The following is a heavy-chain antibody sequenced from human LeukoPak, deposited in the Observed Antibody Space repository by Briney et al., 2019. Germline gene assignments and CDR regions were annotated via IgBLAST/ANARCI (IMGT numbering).Heavy chain of an antibody. CDR1: GGTFSNYD. J-gene: IGHJ4*02. CDR3: ARKKTYYYDSSGYSLGY. CDR2: INPDSGGT. V-gene: IGHV1-2*02. Sequence: ASVKVSCKASGGTFSNYDISWVRQAPGQGLEWMGWINPDSGGTNYAQKFQGRVTMTRDTSISTAYMELSRLRSDDTAVYYCARKKTYYYDSSGYSLGYWGQGTLVTVSS. D-gene: IGHD3-22*01.